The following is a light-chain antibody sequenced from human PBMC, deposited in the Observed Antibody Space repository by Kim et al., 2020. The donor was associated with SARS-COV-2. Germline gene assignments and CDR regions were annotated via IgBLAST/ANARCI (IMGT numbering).Light chain of an antibody. V-gene: IGLV3-19*01. Sequence: SSELTQDSAVSVALGQTVRITCQDASLKDNYASWYQQKPGQAPILVIYGENNRPSEIPDRFSGSRSGDTASLTITAAQAEDDADYYCNSRDNSGDHWVFGGGTKVTVL. CDR1: SLKDNY. CDR3: NSRDNSGDHWV. CDR2: GEN. J-gene: IGLJ3*02.